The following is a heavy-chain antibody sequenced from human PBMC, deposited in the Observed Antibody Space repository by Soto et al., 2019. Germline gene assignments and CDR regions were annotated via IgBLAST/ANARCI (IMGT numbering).Heavy chain of an antibody. J-gene: IGHJ2*01. Sequence: GGSLRLSCEASGLTVTSHAMSWVRQAPGKGLEWVSGISGSGSNTYYADSVKGRFTISKDNSRNTLFLQMNSLRAEDTAVYYCAKDVASIYWYFDLWGRGTLLTVSS. CDR2: ISGSGSNT. D-gene: IGHD5-12*01. CDR3: AKDVASIYWYFDL. CDR1: GLTVTSHA. V-gene: IGHV3-23*01.